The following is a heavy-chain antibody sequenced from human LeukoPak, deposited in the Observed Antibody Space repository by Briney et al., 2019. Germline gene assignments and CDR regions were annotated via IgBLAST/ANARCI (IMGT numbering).Heavy chain of an antibody. D-gene: IGHD4-23*01. CDR2: IIPIFGTA. CDR3: ARDADYGGNSPHYYYYYGMDV. J-gene: IGHJ6*02. Sequence: ASVKVSCKASGGTFSSYGFSWVRQAPGQGLEWMGGIIPIFGTANYAQKFQGRVTITADESTSTAYMELSSLRSEDTAVYYCARDADYGGNSPHYYYYYGMDVWGQGTTVTVSS. CDR1: GGTFSSYG. V-gene: IGHV1-69*13.